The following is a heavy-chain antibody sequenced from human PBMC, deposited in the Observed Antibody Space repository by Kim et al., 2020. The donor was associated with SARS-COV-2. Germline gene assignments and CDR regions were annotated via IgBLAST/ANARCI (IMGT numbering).Heavy chain of an antibody. Sequence: YAQGLLGRFVFSLDTSVTTAFLQISSLKADDTAIYYCARDELGLNDAFDIWGQGTLVTVSS. CDR3: ARDELGLNDAFDI. J-gene: IGHJ3*02. D-gene: IGHD1-7*01. V-gene: IGHV7-4-1*02.